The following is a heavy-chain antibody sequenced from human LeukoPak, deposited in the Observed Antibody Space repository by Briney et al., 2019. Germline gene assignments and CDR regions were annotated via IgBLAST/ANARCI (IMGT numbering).Heavy chain of an antibody. D-gene: IGHD1-1*01. Sequence: SETLSLTCAVYGGSFSGYYWSWIRQPPGKGLEWIGEINHSGSTNYNPSLKSRVTISVDTSKNQFSLKLSSVTAADTAVYYCARRTTYFDYWGQGTLVTVSS. J-gene: IGHJ4*02. CDR1: GGSFSGYY. CDR3: ARRTTYFDY. V-gene: IGHV4-34*01. CDR2: INHSGST.